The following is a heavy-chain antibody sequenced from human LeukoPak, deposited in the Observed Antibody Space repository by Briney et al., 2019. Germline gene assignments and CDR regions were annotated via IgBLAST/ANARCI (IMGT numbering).Heavy chain of an antibody. J-gene: IGHJ6*02. CDR3: ASQRNGYCSSTSCRRYGMDV. Sequence: SETLPLTCAVYGGSFSGYYWSWIRQPPGKGLEWIGEINDSGSTNYNPSLKSRVTISVDTSKNQFSLKLSSVTAADTAVYYCASQRNGYCSSTSCRRYGMDVWGQGTTVTVSS. D-gene: IGHD2-2*03. CDR2: INDSGST. CDR1: GGSFSGYY. V-gene: IGHV4-34*01.